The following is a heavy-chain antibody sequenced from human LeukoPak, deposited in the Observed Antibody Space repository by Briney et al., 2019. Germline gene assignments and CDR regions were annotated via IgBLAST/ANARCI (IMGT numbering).Heavy chain of an antibody. CDR3: AIRNSLDY. V-gene: IGHV3-30*04. J-gene: IGHJ4*02. Sequence: HPGRSLRLSCAASGFTFSSYAMHWVRQAPGKGLEWVAVISYDGSNKYYADSVKGRFTISRDNSKNTLYLQMNSLRAEDTAVYYCAIRNSLDYWGQGALVTVSS. D-gene: IGHD4-11*01. CDR2: ISYDGSNK. CDR1: GFTFSSYA.